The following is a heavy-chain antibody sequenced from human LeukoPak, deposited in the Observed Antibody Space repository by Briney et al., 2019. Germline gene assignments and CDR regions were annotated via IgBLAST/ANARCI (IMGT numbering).Heavy chain of an antibody. CDR2: IYSGGST. J-gene: IGHJ4*02. V-gene: IGHV3-66*01. Sequence: GGSLRLSCAASGFTVSSNYMSWVRQAPGKGLEWVSVIYSGGSTYYADSVKGRFTISRDNSKNTLYLQMNSLRAEDTAVYYCAKAHYDILTGPDYWGQGTLVTVSS. D-gene: IGHD3-9*01. CDR3: AKAHYDILTGPDY. CDR1: GFTVSSNY.